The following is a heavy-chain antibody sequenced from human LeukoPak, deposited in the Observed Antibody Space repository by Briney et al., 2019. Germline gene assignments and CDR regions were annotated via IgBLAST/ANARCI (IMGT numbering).Heavy chain of an antibody. CDR3: ATSLYSNYYYYMDV. J-gene: IGHJ6*03. D-gene: IGHD4-11*01. V-gene: IGHV1-69*05. CDR1: GGTFSSYA. Sequence: ASVKVSCKASGGTFSSYAISWVRQAPGQRLEWMGGIIPIFGTANYAQKFQGRVTITTDESTSTAYMELSSLRSEDTAVYYCATSLYSNYYYYMDVWGKGTTVTVSS. CDR2: IIPIFGTA.